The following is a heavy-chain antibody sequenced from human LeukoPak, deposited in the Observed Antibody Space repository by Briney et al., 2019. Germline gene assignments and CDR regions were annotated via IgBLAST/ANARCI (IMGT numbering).Heavy chain of an antibody. CDR1: GGSISSGDYY. CDR2: IYYSGST. CDR3: ARAGYYYDSSGPPGY. D-gene: IGHD3-22*01. V-gene: IGHV4-30-4*08. J-gene: IGHJ4*02. Sequence: PSETLSLTCTVSGGSISSGDYYWSWIRQPPGKGLEWIGYIYYSGSTYYNPSLKSRVTISVDTSKNQFSLKLSSVTAADTAVFYCARAGYYYDSSGPPGYWGQGTLVTVSS.